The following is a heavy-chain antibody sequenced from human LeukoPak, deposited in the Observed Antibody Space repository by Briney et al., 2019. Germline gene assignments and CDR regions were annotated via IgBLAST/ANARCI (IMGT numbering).Heavy chain of an antibody. V-gene: IGHV1-24*01. CDR3: ARIPEERYFDSTGYYYGMDV. CDR1: GYTLTELS. CDR2: FDPEDGET. J-gene: IGHJ6*02. Sequence: ASVKVSFKVSGYTLTELSMHWVRQAPGKGREWMGGFDPEDGETIYAQKFQGRVTMTEDTSTDTAYMELSSLRSEDTAVYYCARIPEERYFDSTGYYYGMDVWGQGTTVTVSS. D-gene: IGHD3-9*01.